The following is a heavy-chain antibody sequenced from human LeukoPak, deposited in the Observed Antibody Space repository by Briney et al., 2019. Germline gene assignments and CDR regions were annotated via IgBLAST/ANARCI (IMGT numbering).Heavy chain of an antibody. V-gene: IGHV3-11*01. J-gene: IGHJ4*02. CDR3: ARDRKFHDYYDSSGYSDY. CDR2: ISSSGSTI. Sequence: PGGSLRLSCAASGFTFSDYYMSWIRQAPGKGLEWVSYISSSGSTIYYADSVKGRFTISRDNAKNSLYLQMNSLRAEDTAVYYCARDRKFHDYYDSSGYSDYWGQGTLVTVSS. D-gene: IGHD3-22*01. CDR1: GFTFSDYY.